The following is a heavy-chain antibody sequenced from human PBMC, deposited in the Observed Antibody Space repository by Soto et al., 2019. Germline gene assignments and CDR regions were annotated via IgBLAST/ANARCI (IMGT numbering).Heavy chain of an antibody. CDR2: ISMDGSDK. D-gene: IGHD6-6*01. CDR3: AKGSEAARQELDY. V-gene: IGHV3-30*18. CDR1: GFTSSTYG. Sequence: QVQLVESGGGVVQPGRSLRLSCAASGFTSSTYGMHWVRQAPGEGPEWVAAISMDGSDKYYADSVKGRFTISRDNSKNTLYLQMSSQRDDDTAVYYCAKGSEAARQELDYWGQGTLVTVSS. J-gene: IGHJ4*02.